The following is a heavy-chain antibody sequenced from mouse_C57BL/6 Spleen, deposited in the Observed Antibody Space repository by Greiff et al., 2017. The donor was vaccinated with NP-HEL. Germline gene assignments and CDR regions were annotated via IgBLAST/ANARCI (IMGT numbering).Heavy chain of an antibody. Sequence: DVQLVESEGGLVQPGSSMKLSCTASGFTFSDYYMAWVRQVPEKGLEWVANINYDGSSTYYLDSLKSRFIISRDNAKNILYLQMSSLKSEDTATYYCARGSDYYGSSPLFAYWGQGTLVTVSA. CDR3: ARGSDYYGSSPLFAY. D-gene: IGHD1-1*01. CDR2: INYDGSST. J-gene: IGHJ3*01. CDR1: GFTFSDYY. V-gene: IGHV5-16*01.